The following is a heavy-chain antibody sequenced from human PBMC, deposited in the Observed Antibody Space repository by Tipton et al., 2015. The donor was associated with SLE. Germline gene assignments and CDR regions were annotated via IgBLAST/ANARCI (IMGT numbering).Heavy chain of an antibody. CDR2: IYYSGGT. D-gene: IGHD3-10*01. J-gene: IGHJ3*02. CDR3: ARDPGDI. CDR1: GGSISSSSYY. Sequence: TLSLTCTVSGGSISSSSYYWGWIRQPPGKGLEWIGSIYYSGGTYYNPSLKSRVTISVDTSKNQFSLKLSSVTAADTAVYYCARDPGDIWGQGTMVTVSS. V-gene: IGHV4-39*07.